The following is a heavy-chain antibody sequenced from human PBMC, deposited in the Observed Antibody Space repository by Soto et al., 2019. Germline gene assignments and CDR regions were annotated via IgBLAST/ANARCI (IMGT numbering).Heavy chain of an antibody. D-gene: IGHD3-22*01. V-gene: IGHV4-31*03. CDR2: IYYSGST. CDR3: AGVYDSSGYYYYYGMDV. J-gene: IGHJ6*02. Sequence: QVQLQESGPGLVKPSQTLSLTCTVSGGSISSGGYYWSWIRQHPGKGLEWIGYIYYSGSTYYNPSLTSRVTISVDTSKNQFSLKLSSVTAADTAVYYCAGVYDSSGYYYYYGMDVWGQGTTVTVSS. CDR1: GGSISSGGYY.